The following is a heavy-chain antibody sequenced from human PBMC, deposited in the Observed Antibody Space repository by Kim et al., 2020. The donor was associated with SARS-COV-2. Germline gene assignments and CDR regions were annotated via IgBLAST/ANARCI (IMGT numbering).Heavy chain of an antibody. V-gene: IGHV4-39*01. Sequence: SETLSLTGTVSGGSISSSDYYWGWIRQPPGKGLEWIGTIYYSGSTYYNPSLKSRVTISVDTSKNQFSLKLSSVTAADTAVYYCARRGFYDTSGYPLIWFDPWGQGTLVTVSS. D-gene: IGHD3-22*01. CDR3: ARRGFYDTSGYPLIWFDP. J-gene: IGHJ5*02. CDR2: IYYSGST. CDR1: GGSISSSDYY.